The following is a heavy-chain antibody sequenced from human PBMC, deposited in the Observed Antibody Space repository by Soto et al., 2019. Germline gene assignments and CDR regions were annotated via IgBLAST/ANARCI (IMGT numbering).Heavy chain of an antibody. CDR1: GFTFTTYW. D-gene: IGHD3-22*01. V-gene: IGHV3-7*01. CDR2: INQDGSEK. Sequence: PGGSLRLSCTASGFTFTTYWMGWVRRAPGKGLEFVANINQDGSEKHYVDSVKGRFTISRDNAKNSLYLQMNSLRAEDTAVYYCARDQLYYNDISGRPLNAFDVWGQGTMVTISS. J-gene: IGHJ3*01. CDR3: ARDQLYYNDISGRPLNAFDV.